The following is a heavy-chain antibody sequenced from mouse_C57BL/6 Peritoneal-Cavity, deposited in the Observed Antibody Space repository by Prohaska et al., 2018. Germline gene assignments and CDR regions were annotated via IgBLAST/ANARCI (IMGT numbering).Heavy chain of an antibody. J-gene: IGHJ2*01. V-gene: IGHV1-18*01. Sequence: GKSIEWIGDINPNNGGTIYNQKFKGKATLTVDKSSSTAYMELRSLTSEDTAVYYCARRDWDKYYFDYWGQGTTLTVSS. CDR3: ARRDWDKYYFDY. D-gene: IGHD4-1*01. CDR2: INPNNGGT.